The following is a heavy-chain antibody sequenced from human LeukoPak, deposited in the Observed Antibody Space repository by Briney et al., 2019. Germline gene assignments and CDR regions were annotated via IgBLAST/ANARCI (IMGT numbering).Heavy chain of an antibody. V-gene: IGHV4-39*07. CDR1: GGSISSSSYY. Sequence: PSETLSLTCTVSGGSISSSSYYWGWIRQPPGKGLEWIGSIYYSGSTYYNPSLKSRVTISVDTSKNQFSLKLSSVTAADTAVYYCARDSVPAVAGTFGYWGQGTLVTVSS. D-gene: IGHD6-19*01. CDR2: IYYSGST. J-gene: IGHJ4*02. CDR3: ARDSVPAVAGTFGY.